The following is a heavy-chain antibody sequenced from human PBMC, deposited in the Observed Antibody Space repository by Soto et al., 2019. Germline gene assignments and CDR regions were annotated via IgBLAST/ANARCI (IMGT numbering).Heavy chain of an antibody. CDR2: IYYSGST. J-gene: IGHJ6*02. D-gene: IGHD2-15*01. V-gene: IGHV4-59*01. Sequence: PSETLSLTCTVSGGSISSYYWSWIRQPPWEGLECIGYIYYSGSTNYNPSLKSRVTISVDTSKNQFSLKLSTVTAADTAVYYCARALPVGYCSGGSCYPPLYGMDVWGQGTTVTVSS. CDR1: GGSISSYY. CDR3: ARALPVGYCSGGSCYPPLYGMDV.